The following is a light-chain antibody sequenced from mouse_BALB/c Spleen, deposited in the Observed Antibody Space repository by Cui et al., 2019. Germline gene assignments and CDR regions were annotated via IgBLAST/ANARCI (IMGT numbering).Light chain of an antibody. CDR1: SSVSY. Sequence: QIVISQSPAILSAWQGEKVTMTCRASSSVSYMHWYQQKPGSSPKPWIYATSNLASGVPARFSCSGSGTSYSLTILRVEAEDSATYYCQQWSSNPLTFGAGTKLELK. V-gene: IGKV4-72*01. J-gene: IGKJ5*01. CDR3: QQWSSNPLT. CDR2: ATS.